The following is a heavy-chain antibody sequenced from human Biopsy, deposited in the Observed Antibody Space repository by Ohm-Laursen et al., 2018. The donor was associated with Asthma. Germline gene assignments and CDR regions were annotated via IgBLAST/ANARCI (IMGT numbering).Heavy chain of an antibody. CDR1: GYSLTDLS. CDR2: HDHEEGGT. J-gene: IGHJ4*02. V-gene: IGHV1-24*01. Sequence: ASVKVSCNISGYSLTDLSMHWVRQAPGQGLEWMEGHDHEEGGTVNARRFQGRVTMTEDTSTDTAYMELSSLSSDDTAVYYCASDFPKDYVRYNFQFWGQGTLVTVSS. D-gene: IGHD4-17*01. CDR3: ASDFPKDYVRYNFQF.